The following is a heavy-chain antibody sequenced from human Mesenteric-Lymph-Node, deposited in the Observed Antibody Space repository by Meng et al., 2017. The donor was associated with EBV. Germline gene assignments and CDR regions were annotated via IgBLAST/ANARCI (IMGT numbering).Heavy chain of an antibody. CDR2: INHSGST. V-gene: IGHV4-34*01. D-gene: IGHD3-10*01. J-gene: IGHJ4*02. Sequence: QGQLQQWGPGLLNPSETLALTCAFYGGSFSGYYWSLIRQPPGKGLEWIGEINHSGSTNYNPSLKSRVTISVDTSKNQFSLKLSSVTAADTAVYYCARFGAILRGFDYWGQGTLVTVSS. CDR1: GGSFSGYY. CDR3: ARFGAILRGFDY.